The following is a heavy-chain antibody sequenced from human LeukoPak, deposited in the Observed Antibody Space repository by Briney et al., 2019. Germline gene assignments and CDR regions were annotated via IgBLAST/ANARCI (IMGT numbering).Heavy chain of an antibody. CDR2: FDPEDGET. CDR3: ATDSQLYRDAFDI. CDR1: GYTLTELS. D-gene: IGHD2-2*02. J-gene: IGHJ3*02. Sequence: VSVKVSCKVSGYTLTELSMHWVRQAPGKGLEWMGGFDPEDGETIYAQKFQGRVTMTEDTSTDTAYMELSSLRSEDTAVYYCATDSQLYRDAFDIWGQGTMVTVSS. V-gene: IGHV1-24*01.